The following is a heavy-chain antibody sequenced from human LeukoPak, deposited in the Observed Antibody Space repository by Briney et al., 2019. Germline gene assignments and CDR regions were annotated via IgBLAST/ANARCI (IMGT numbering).Heavy chain of an antibody. CDR1: GGSFSGYY. CDR2: INHSGST. Sequence: PSETLSLTCAVYGGSFSGYYWSWLRQPPGKGLEWIGEINHSGSTHYNPSLKSRVTISVDTSKNQFSLKLSSVTAADTAVYYCARGETSRCSSTSCYRGFDYWGQGTLVTVSS. J-gene: IGHJ4*02. V-gene: IGHV4-34*01. CDR3: ARGETSRCSSTSCYRGFDY. D-gene: IGHD2-2*02.